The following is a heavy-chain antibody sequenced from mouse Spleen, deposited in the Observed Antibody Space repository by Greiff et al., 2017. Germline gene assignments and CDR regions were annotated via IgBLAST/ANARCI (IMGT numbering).Heavy chain of an antibody. CDR3: ARVGLTGTEYYFDY. CDR2: IWSGGST. CDR1: GFSLTSYG. V-gene: IGHV2-2*01. J-gene: IGHJ2*01. D-gene: IGHD4-1*01. Sequence: QVQLKESGPGLVQPSQSLSITCTVSGFSLTSYGVHWVRQSPGKGLEWLGVIWSGGSTDYNAAFISRLSIGKDNSKSQVFFKMNSLQADDTAIYYCARVGLTGTEYYFDYWGQGTTLTVSS.